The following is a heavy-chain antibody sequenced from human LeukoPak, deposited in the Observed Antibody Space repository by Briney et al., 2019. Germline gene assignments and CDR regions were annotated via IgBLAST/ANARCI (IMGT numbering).Heavy chain of an antibody. CDR3: ARDRDLLTGDFPTNIDF. CDR2: ISWDGGST. CDR1: GFTFDDYT. D-gene: IGHD3-9*01. V-gene: IGHV3-43*01. J-gene: IGHJ4*02. Sequence: GGSLRLSCAASGFTFDDYTMRWVRQAPGKGLEWVSLISWDGGSTYYADSVKGRFIISRDNSKNTLYLQMNSLRSEDTAVYFCARDRDLLTGDFPTNIDFWGQGILVTVSS.